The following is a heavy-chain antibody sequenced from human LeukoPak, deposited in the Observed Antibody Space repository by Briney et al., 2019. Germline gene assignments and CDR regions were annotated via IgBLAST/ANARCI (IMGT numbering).Heavy chain of an antibody. CDR1: GGSFSGYY. V-gene: IGHV4-34*01. CDR3: AGGSPSLRITMIVVVPRVAFDI. J-gene: IGHJ3*02. Sequence: PSETLSLTCAVYGGSFSGYYWSWIRQPPGKGLEWIGEINHSGSTNYNPSLKSRVTISVDTSKNQFSLKLSSVTAADTAVYYCAGGSPSLRITMIVVVPRVAFDIWGQGTMVTVSS. D-gene: IGHD3-22*01. CDR2: INHSGST.